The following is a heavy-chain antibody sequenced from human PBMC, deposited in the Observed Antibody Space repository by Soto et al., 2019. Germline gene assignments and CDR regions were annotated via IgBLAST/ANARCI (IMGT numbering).Heavy chain of an antibody. CDR1: GGSISSYY. D-gene: IGHD4-17*01. V-gene: IGHV4-59*01. Sequence: QVQLQESGPGLVKPSETLSLTCTVSGGSISSYYWSWIRQPPGKGLEWIGYIYYSGSTNYNPSLKSRVTISVDTSNNQFSLKLSSVTAADTAVYYCARETTVTTSDYYYMDVWGKGTTVTVSS. J-gene: IGHJ6*03. CDR2: IYYSGST. CDR3: ARETTVTTSDYYYMDV.